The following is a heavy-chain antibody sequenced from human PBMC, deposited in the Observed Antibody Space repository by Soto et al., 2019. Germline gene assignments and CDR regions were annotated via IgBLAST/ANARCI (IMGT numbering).Heavy chain of an antibody. J-gene: IGHJ4*02. D-gene: IGHD3-22*01. V-gene: IGHV3-30-3*01. Sequence: GGSLRLSCAASGFTFSSYAMHWVRQAPGKGLEWVAVISYDGSNKYYADSVKGRFTISRDNSKNTLYLQMNSLRAEDTAVYYCARDYFDYYDSSGYYAYWGQGTPVTVSS. CDR3: ARDYFDYYDSSGYYAY. CDR2: ISYDGSNK. CDR1: GFTFSSYA.